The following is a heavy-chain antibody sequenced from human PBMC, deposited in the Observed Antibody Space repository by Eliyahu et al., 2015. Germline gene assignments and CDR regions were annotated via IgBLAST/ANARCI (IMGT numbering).Heavy chain of an antibody. D-gene: IGHD6-13*01. CDR3: ARRAPLYSSNIDP. J-gene: IGHJ5*02. V-gene: IGHV4-34*01. Sequence: QVQLQQWGAGLLKPSETLPLTCAVYGGSFSGYXWSXIRQPPGKGLEWIGEINHSGSTNYNPSLKSRVTISVDTSKNQFSLKLSSVTAADTAVYYCARRAPLYSSNIDPWGQGTLVTVSS. CDR2: INHSGST. CDR1: GGSFSGYX.